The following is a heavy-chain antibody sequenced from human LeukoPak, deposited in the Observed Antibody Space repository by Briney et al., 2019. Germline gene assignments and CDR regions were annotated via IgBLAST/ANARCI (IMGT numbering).Heavy chain of an antibody. Sequence: PSETLSLTCAVSGGSISSSNWWSWVRQPPGKGLEWIGEIYHSGSTNYNPSLKSRVTISVDKSKNQFSLKLSSVTAADTAVYYCARDSALGGVFTFGGVYFDYWGQGTLVTVSS. CDR3: ARDSALGGVFTFGGVYFDY. V-gene: IGHV4-4*02. D-gene: IGHD3-16*01. CDR1: GGSISSSNW. J-gene: IGHJ4*02. CDR2: IYHSGST.